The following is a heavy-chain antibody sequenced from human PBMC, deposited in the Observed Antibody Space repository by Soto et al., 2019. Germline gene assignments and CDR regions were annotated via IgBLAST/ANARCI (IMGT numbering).Heavy chain of an antibody. CDR3: ARHRGHGSSSSYYYYYYYMDV. CDR1: GGSISSSSYY. CDR2: IYYSGST. J-gene: IGHJ6*03. V-gene: IGHV4-39*01. D-gene: IGHD6-6*01. Sequence: QLQLQESGPGLVKPSETLSLTCTVSGGSISSSSYYWGWIRQPPGKGLEWIGSIYYSGSTYYNPSLKSRVTISVDTSKNQFSLKLSSVTAADTAVYYCARHRGHGSSSSYYYYYYYMDVWGKGTTVTVSS.